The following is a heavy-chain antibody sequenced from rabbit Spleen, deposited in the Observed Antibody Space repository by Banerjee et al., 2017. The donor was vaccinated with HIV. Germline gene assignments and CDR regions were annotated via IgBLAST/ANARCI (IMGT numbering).Heavy chain of an antibody. Sequence: QSLEESGGDLVKPEGSLTLTCTASGFSFSSSDYMCWVRQAPGKGLEWISCIAGSGSGFTYSATWAKGRFTCSKTSSTTVTLQMTSLTVADTATYFCARDTGSSFSTYGLDLWGQGTLVTVS. CDR2: IAGSGSGFT. CDR3: ARDTGSSFSTYGLDL. D-gene: IGHD8-1*01. V-gene: IGHV1S40*01. CDR1: GFSFSSSDY. J-gene: IGHJ3*01.